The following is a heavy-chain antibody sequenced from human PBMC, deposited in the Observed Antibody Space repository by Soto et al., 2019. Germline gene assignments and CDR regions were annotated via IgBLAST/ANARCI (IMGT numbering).Heavy chain of an antibody. CDR2: ISSSSSYI. Sequence: LSLTCAASGFTFSSYSMNWVRQAPGKGLEWVSSISSSSSYIYYADSVKGRFTISRDNAKNSLYLQMNSLRAEDTAVYYCARANWAHYFDYWGQGTLVTVSS. CDR1: GFTFSSYS. D-gene: IGHD7-27*01. V-gene: IGHV3-21*01. CDR3: ARANWAHYFDY. J-gene: IGHJ4*02.